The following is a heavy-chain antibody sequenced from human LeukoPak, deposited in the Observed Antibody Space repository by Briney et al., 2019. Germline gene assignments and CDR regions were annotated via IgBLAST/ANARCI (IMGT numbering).Heavy chain of an antibody. Sequence: PGGSLRLSCAASGFTFSSYAMRWVRQAPGKGLEWVSTISGSGSSTYYADSVKGRFTISRDNSKNTLYLQMNSLRAEDTAVYYCAKDGDYYGSGSSDYWGQGTLVTVSS. J-gene: IGHJ4*02. CDR3: AKDGDYYGSGSSDY. CDR1: GFTFSSYA. V-gene: IGHV3-23*01. D-gene: IGHD3-10*01. CDR2: ISGSGSST.